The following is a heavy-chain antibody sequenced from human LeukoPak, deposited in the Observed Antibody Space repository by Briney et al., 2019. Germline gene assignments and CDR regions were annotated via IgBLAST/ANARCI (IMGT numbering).Heavy chain of an antibody. D-gene: IGHD2-15*01. CDR1: GFTFNTYA. CDR3: ARDRPPGGSCLDY. J-gene: IGHJ4*02. V-gene: IGHV3-30-3*01. CDR2: ISYDANNK. Sequence: PGRSLRLSCAASGFTFNTYAMRWVRQAPGKGLEWVAVISYDANNKYYANSVKGRFTISRDNSKDTFYLQMNSLGTEDTAVYYCARDRPPGGSCLDYWGQGTLVTVSS.